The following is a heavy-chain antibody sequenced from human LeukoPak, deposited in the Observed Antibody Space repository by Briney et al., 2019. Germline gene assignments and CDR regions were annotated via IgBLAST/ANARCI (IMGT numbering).Heavy chain of an antibody. CDR3: ARHTLDSSGYYGFDY. J-gene: IGHJ4*02. Sequence: GASLKISCKGSGYRFTSYWIGWVRQMPGKGLEWMGIIYPGDSDTRYSPSFQGQVTISADKSISTAYLQWSSLKASDTAMYYCARHTLDSSGYYGFDYWGQGTLVTVSS. V-gene: IGHV5-51*01. CDR1: GYRFTSYW. D-gene: IGHD3-22*01. CDR2: IYPGDSDT.